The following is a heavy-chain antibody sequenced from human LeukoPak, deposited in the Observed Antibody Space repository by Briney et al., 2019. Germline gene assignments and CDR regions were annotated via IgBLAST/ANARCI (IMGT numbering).Heavy chain of an antibody. CDR2: ISSSSSYI. V-gene: IGHV3-21*01. CDR1: GFPFSSYS. Sequence: PGGPLRLPCAASGFPFSSYSMNGFRQAPGKGLEWVSSISSSSSYIYYAASVKGRFTISRDNAKNSLYLQMNSPAAEDRAVYYCAGRLDFVLSPINWFDPWGQGTLVTASS. CDR3: AGRLDFVLSPINWFDP. J-gene: IGHJ5*02. D-gene: IGHD3-3*01.